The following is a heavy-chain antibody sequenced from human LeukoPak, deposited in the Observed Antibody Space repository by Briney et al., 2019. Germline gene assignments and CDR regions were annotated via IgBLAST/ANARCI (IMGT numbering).Heavy chain of an antibody. D-gene: IGHD3-10*01. CDR3: GRFTHPNWLDY. CDR1: GGSFSGYY. Sequence: PSETLSLTCAVYGGSFSGYYWSWIHKPPGKGLDWIGEINHTGSTNYYPYLKRRLTITVDTSKNQFSLKQNSVRAADTAVYYCGRFTHPNWLDYWGQGTLVTVSS. CDR2: INHTGST. J-gene: IGHJ4*02. V-gene: IGHV4-34*10.